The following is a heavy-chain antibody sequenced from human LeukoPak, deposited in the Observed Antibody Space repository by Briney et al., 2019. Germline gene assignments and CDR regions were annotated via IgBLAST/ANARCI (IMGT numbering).Heavy chain of an antibody. V-gene: IGHV3-74*01. CDR3: ARALDYGDYVDY. D-gene: IGHD4-17*01. CDR1: GFTFSTYW. CDR2: VNSDGRSR. Sequence: PGGSLRLSCAASGFTFSTYWMHWVRQAPGKGLEWVSRVNSDGRSRSYADSVKGRFTISRDNAKNTLYLQMNSLRAEDTAVYYCARALDYGDYVDYWGQGTLVTVSS. J-gene: IGHJ4*02.